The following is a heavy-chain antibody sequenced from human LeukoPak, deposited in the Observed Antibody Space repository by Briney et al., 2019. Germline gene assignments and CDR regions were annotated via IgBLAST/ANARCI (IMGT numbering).Heavy chain of an antibody. J-gene: IGHJ5*02. V-gene: IGHV4-39*01. CDR2: IYYTGRT. D-gene: IGHD6-13*01. CDR1: GGSISSSSHS. CDR3: AQSLGSSNWIGNWFDP. Sequence: SETLSLTCTVSGGSISSSSHSWGWIRQPPGKGLEWTGSIYYTGRTYYNPSLKSRVTISVDTSKNQFSLKLSSVTAADTAVSYCAQSLGSSNWIGNWFDPWGQGTLVTVSS.